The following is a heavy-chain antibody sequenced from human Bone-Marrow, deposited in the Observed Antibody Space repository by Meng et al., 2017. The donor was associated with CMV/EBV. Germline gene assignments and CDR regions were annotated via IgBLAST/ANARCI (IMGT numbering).Heavy chain of an antibody. CDR2: IRGSGGGT. Sequence: GESLKISCAASGFTFSSYAMSWVRQAPGKGLEWVSAIRGSGGGTYYADSVKGRFTISRDNAKNSLYLQMNSLRAEDTAVYYCARDERPPGFLEWLPGSGGRDFDYWGQGTLVTVSS. CDR1: GFTFSSYA. CDR3: ARDERPPGFLEWLPGSGGRDFDY. V-gene: IGHV3-23*01. J-gene: IGHJ4*02. D-gene: IGHD3-3*01.